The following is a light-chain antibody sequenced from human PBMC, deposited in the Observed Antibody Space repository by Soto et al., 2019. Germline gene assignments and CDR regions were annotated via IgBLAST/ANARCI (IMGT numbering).Light chain of an antibody. J-gene: IGKJ4*01. CDR3: QQDYSYPHT. V-gene: IGKV1-39*01. Sequence: DIQMTQSPSSLYAYVGDRVTITCRASQSISSYLNWHQQKPGKAPKLLIYAASSLQSGVPSRFSGSGSGTDFTLTISGLQSEDFATYYCQQDYSYPHTFGGGTKVDIK. CDR1: QSISSY. CDR2: AAS.